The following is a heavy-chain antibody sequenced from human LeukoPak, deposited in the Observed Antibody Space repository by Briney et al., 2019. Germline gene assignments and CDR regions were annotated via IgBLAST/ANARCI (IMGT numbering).Heavy chain of an antibody. CDR1: GYTFTNYS. J-gene: IGHJ5*02. Sequence: GASVKVSCKASGYTFTNYSIDWVRQATGQGLEWVGWINPNSGRAGCVQKFQGRVNITRDTSISTAYMELSSLRSEDTAVYYCVGVYHDGSFESGNWFDPWGQGTLVTVSS. CDR2: INPNSGRA. V-gene: IGHV1-8*01. CDR3: VGVYHDGSFESGNWFDP. D-gene: IGHD3-22*01.